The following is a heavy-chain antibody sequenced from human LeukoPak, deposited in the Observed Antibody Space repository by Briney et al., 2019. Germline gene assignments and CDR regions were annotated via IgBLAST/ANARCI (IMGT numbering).Heavy chain of an antibody. V-gene: IGHV4-34*01. J-gene: IGHJ6*02. CDR3: ARGDIVVVPAAIRRYYYYGMDV. D-gene: IGHD2-2*02. Sequence: KASETLSLTCAVYGGSFSGYYWSWIRQPPGKGPEWIGEINHSGSTNYNPSLKSRVTISVDTSKNQFSLKLSSVTAADTAVYYCARGDIVVVPAAIRRYYYYGMDVWGQGTTVTVSS. CDR2: INHSGST. CDR1: GGSFSGYY.